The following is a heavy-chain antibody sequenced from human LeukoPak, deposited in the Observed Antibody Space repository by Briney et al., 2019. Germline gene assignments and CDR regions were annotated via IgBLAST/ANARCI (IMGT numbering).Heavy chain of an antibody. CDR2: HYYSGST. J-gene: IGHJ5*02. Sequence: PSETLSLTCTVSGGSITSTIYYWGWIRQPPGKGLQWIGSHYYSGSTYYNPSLRSRVTISVDTSKNQFSLRLNSVTAADTAVYYCARDGANSGNYRGHWFDPWGQGTRVTVSS. CDR3: ARDGANSGNYRGHWFDP. CDR1: GGSITSTIYY. D-gene: IGHD1-26*01. V-gene: IGHV4-39*07.